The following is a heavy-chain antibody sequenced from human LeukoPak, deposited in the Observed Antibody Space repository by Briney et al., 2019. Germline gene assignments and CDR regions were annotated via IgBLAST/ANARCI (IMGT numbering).Heavy chain of an antibody. CDR2: IIPILGIA. CDR1: GFTFSSYA. D-gene: IGHD2-21*01. CDR3: ARLPRDGYMDY. J-gene: IGHJ4*02. Sequence: PGGSLRLSCAASGFTFSSYAISWVRQAPGQGLEWVGRIIPILGIANYAQKFQGRVTITADKSTNTAYMELSSLRAEDTAVYYCARLPRDGYMDYWGQGTLVTVSS. V-gene: IGHV1-69*04.